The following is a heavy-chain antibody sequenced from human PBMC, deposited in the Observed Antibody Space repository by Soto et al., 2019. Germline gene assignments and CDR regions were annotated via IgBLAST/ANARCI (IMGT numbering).Heavy chain of an antibody. D-gene: IGHD5-18*01. CDR3: ARAREDKDRLWPPKNYYGMDV. V-gene: IGHV1-69*01. CDR1: GGTFSSYA. CDR2: IIPIFGTA. Sequence: QVQLVQSGAEVKKPGSSVKVSCKASGGTFSSYAISWVRQAPGQGLEWMGGIIPIFGTANYAQKFQGRVKITADESTSTAYMELSSLRSEDTAVYYCARAREDKDRLWPPKNYYGMDVWGQGTTVTVSS. J-gene: IGHJ6*02.